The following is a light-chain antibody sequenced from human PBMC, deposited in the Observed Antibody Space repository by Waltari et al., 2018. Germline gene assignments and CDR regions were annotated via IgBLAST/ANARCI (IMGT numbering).Light chain of an antibody. CDR2: DVS. Sequence: DIQMTQSPSSLSASVGDRVTITCQASQAINTHLNGYQQKPGRATELLIYDVSKLETGVPSRFGGSGSGTDFSLTISGLQPEDVATYYCQQYDNSVTFGGGTRV. V-gene: IGKV1-33*01. CDR3: QQYDNSVT. CDR1: QAINTH. J-gene: IGKJ4*01.